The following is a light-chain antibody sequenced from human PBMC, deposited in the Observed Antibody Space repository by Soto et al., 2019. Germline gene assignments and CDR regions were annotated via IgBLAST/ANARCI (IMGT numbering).Light chain of an antibody. V-gene: IGKV1-27*01. CDR2: AAS. Sequence: DIPVAQSPSSLSASVGDRVTITCRASQRIDNFLAWYQQKPGKVPKLLICAASTLESGVPSRFSASGSGIDFTLTISSLQPEDVATYYCQKYNSGPRTFGQGTKLEI. CDR3: QKYNSGPRT. J-gene: IGKJ1*01. CDR1: QRIDNF.